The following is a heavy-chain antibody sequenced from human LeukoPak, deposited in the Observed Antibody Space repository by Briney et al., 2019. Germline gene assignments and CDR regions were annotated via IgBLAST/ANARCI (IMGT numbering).Heavy chain of an antibody. CDR2: ISGSGVMT. Sequence: PGGSLRLSCAASGFTFSDYAMTWVRQAPGKGLEWVATISGSGVMTYYADSVKGRFTVSVDNSKNTVYLQMSSLTAADTAVYYCAKDRSIGTYYTFDHWGQGTLVTVSS. J-gene: IGHJ4*02. CDR1: GFTFSDYA. V-gene: IGHV3-23*01. D-gene: IGHD1-26*01. CDR3: AKDRSIGTYYTFDH.